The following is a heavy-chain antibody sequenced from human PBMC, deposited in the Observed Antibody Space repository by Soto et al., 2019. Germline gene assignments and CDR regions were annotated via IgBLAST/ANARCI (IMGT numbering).Heavy chain of an antibody. V-gene: IGHV4-59*01. Sequence: SETLSLTCTVSGGSISSYYWSWIRQPPGKGLEWIGYIYYSGSTNYNPSLKSRVTISVDTSKNQFSLKLSSVTAADTAVYYCARESEDLTSNFDYWGQGTLVTVSS. CDR2: IYYSGST. CDR1: GGSISSYY. CDR3: ARESEDLTSNFDY. J-gene: IGHJ4*02.